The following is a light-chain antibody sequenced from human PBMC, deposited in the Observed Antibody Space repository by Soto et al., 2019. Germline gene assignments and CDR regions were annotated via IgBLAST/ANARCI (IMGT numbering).Light chain of an antibody. Sequence: EMVVTQSPATLSVSPGERATLSCRASQDVSSNLAWYQQKPGQAPSLLIYGASTRATGTPARFSGSGSGTEFTLTISSLQSEDFAVSYCQQYNDWPRTFGQGTKV. CDR1: QDVSSN. J-gene: IGKJ1*01. V-gene: IGKV3-15*01. CDR2: GAS. CDR3: QQYNDWPRT.